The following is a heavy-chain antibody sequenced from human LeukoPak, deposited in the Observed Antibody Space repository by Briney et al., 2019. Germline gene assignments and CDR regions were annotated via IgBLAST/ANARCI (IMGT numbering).Heavy chain of an antibody. CDR2: IYHSGST. D-gene: IGHD3-16*01. CDR3: ARDLRGGSFDY. Sequence: PSETLSLTCAVSGGSISSGGYSWSWIRQPPGKGLEWIGYIYHSGSTYYNPSLKSRVTISVDRSKNQFSLKLSSVTAADTAVYYCARDLRGGSFDYWGQGTLVTVSS. V-gene: IGHV4-30-2*01. J-gene: IGHJ4*02. CDR1: GGSISSGGYS.